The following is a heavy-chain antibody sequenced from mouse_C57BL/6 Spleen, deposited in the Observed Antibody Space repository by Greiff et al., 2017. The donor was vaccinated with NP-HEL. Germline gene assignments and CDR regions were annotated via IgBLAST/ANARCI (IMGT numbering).Heavy chain of an antibody. Sequence: VQLQQSGPELVKPGASVKISCKASGYTFTDYYMNWVKQSHGKSLEWIGDINPNNGGTSYNQKFKGKATLTVDKSSSTAYMELRSLTSEDSAVYYCARLGVYYVDYWGQGTTLTVSS. J-gene: IGHJ2*01. CDR2: INPNNGGT. V-gene: IGHV1-26*01. CDR3: ARLGVYYVDY. CDR1: GYTFTDYY. D-gene: IGHD2-1*01.